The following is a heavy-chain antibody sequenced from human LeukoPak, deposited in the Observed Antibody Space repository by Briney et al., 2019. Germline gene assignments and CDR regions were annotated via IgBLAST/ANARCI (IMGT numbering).Heavy chain of an antibody. Sequence: ASVKVSCKTSGYTFTAYYIHWLRQAPGQGLEWMGWMNPNSGGTKYAQTFQSRVTLTRDTSISTAYLELSSLTSDDTAVYFCARQGSNSSGWYPVDDWGQGTLVTVSS. V-gene: IGHV1-2*02. CDR3: ARQGSNSSGWYPVDD. CDR1: GYTFTAYY. D-gene: IGHD6-19*01. J-gene: IGHJ4*02. CDR2: MNPNSGGT.